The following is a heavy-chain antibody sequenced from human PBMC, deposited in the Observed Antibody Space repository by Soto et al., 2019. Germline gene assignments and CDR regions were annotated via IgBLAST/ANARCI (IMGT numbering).Heavy chain of an antibody. CDR2: INPSGGGT. Sequence: QVQLMQSGAEVKKPGASVKVSCKASGYTFTTYYMHWVRQAPGQGLEWMGIINPSGGGTNYAQKFQDRLTMTRDTSTSTVYMQLSSLRSEDTAVYYCAREGRGQQLPRHFDYWGQGTLLTVSS. CDR3: AREGRGQQLPRHFDY. J-gene: IGHJ4*02. V-gene: IGHV1-46*01. CDR1: GYTFTTYY. D-gene: IGHD6-13*01.